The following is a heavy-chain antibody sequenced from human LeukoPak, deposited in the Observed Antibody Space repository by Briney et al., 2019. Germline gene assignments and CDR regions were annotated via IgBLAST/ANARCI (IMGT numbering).Heavy chain of an antibody. Sequence: ASVKVSCKASGYTFTSYYMHWVRQAPGQGLEWMGIINPSGGSTSYAQKFQGRVTMTWDTSISTAYMELSRLRSGDTAVYYCARAVYDSGSYYQTNWFDPWGQGTLVTVSS. V-gene: IGHV1-46*01. J-gene: IGHJ5*02. D-gene: IGHD3-10*01. CDR1: GYTFTSYY. CDR3: ARAVYDSGSYYQTNWFDP. CDR2: INPSGGST.